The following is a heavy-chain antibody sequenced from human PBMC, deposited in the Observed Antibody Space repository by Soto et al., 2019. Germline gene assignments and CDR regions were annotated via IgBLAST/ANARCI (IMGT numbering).Heavy chain of an antibody. V-gene: IGHV4-59*01. D-gene: IGHD3-22*01. CDR1: GGAFNSYY. CDR3: ARFSPPRKSYDSNPGWFDP. CDR2: DSSTGST. Sequence: PSETLSLTCTVSGGAFNSYYWTWNWQSPGKGLERIGYDSSTGSTNYIPSLMSLVILSLDTSTSEVSLSLTSVTAADAVVYFCARFSPPRKSYDSNPGWFDPWGQG. J-gene: IGHJ5*02.